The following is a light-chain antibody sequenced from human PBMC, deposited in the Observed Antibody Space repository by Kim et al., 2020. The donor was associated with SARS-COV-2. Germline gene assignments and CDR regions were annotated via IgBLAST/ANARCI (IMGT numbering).Light chain of an antibody. Sequence: SELTQDPAVSVALGQTVRITCQGDSLRSYYASWYQQKPGQAPVLVIYGKNNRPSGIPDRFSGSSSGNTASLPITGAQAEDEAAYYCNSRDSSGNHWVFG. V-gene: IGLV3-19*01. CDR2: GKN. CDR3: NSRDSSGNHWV. J-gene: IGLJ3*02. CDR1: SLRSYY.